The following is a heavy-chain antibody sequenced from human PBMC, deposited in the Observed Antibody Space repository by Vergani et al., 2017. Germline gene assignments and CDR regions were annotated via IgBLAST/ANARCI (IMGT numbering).Heavy chain of an antibody. V-gene: IGHV1-2*04. J-gene: IGHJ6*02. CDR3: ATSTIFGVGYYYYGMDV. CDR2: INPNSGGT. CDR1: GYTFTGYY. Sequence: QVQLVQSGAEVKKPGASVKVSCKASGYTFTGYYMHWVRQHPGQGLEWMGWINPNSGGTNYAQKFQGWVTMSRDTSISTAYMGLSRLRSDDTAVYYCATSTIFGVGYYYYGMDVWGQGTTVTVSS. D-gene: IGHD3-3*01.